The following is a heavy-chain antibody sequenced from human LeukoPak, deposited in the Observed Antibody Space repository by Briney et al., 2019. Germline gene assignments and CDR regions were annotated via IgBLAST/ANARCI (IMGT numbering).Heavy chain of an antibody. CDR2: IYYSGST. CDR3: ARVMWSGYTYFDY. V-gene: IGHV4-59*01. Sequence: SETLSLTCTVSGGSISSYYWSWIRQPPGKGLEWIGYIYYSGSTNYNPSLKSRVTISVDTSKNQFSLKLSSVTAADTAVYYCARVMWSGYTYFDYWGQGTLVTVSS. J-gene: IGHJ4*02. CDR1: GGSISSYY. D-gene: IGHD3-3*01.